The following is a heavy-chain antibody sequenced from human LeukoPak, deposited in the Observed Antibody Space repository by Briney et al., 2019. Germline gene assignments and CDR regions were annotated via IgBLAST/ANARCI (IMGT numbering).Heavy chain of an antibody. CDR1: GGSISSYY. CDR3: ASLYLATYYFDY. J-gene: IGHJ4*02. Sequence: SETLSLTXTVSGGSISSYYWSWMRQPPGKGLEWIGSIYYSGSTYYNPSLKSRVTRSVDTSKNQFSLKLSSVTAADTAVYYCASLYLATYYFDYWGQGTLVTVSS. D-gene: IGHD1-26*01. V-gene: IGHV4-59*05. CDR2: IYYSGST.